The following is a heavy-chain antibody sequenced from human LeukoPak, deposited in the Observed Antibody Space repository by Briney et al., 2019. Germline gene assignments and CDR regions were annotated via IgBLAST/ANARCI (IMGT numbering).Heavy chain of an antibody. D-gene: IGHD3-22*01. CDR2: INPNSGGT. CDR1: GYTFTGYY. CDR3: AREPVYYDSSGYYTGDY. V-gene: IGHV1-2*02. Sequence: ASVRVSCKASGYTFTGYYMHWVRQAPGQGLEWMGWINPNSGGTNYAQKFQGRVTMTRDTSISTAYMELSRLRSDDTAVYYCAREPVYYDSSGYYTGDYWGQGALVSASS. J-gene: IGHJ4*02.